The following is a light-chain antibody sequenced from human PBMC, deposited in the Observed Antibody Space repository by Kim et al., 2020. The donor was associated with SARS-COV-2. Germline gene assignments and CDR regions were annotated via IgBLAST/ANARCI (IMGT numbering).Light chain of an antibody. Sequence: VSPGQTASITCSGDKLGDKYACWYQQKPGQSPVLVIYQDDQRPSGIPERFSGSNSGNTATLTISGTQAMDEADYYCQAWDSSTLYVFGTGTKVTVL. CDR3: QAWDSSTLYV. CDR2: QDD. CDR1: KLGDKY. V-gene: IGLV3-1*01. J-gene: IGLJ1*01.